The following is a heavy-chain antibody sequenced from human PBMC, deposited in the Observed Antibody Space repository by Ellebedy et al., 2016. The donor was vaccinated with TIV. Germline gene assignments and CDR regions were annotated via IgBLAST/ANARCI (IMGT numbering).Heavy chain of an antibody. CDR1: GGTFSSYA. CDR2: IIPIFGTA. D-gene: IGHD2-2*01. CDR3: ARDGEVVPAAPPRYYYYYYMDV. J-gene: IGHJ6*03. V-gene: IGHV1-69*13. Sequence: SVKVSCXASGGTFSSYAISWVRQAPGQGLEWMGGIIPIFGTANYAQKFQGRVTITADESTSTAYMELSSLRSEDTAVYYCARDGEVVPAAPPRYYYYYYMDVWGKGTTVTVSS.